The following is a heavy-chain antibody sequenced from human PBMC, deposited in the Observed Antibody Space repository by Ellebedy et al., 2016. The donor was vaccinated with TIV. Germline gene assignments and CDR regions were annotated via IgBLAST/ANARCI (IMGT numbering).Heavy chain of an antibody. J-gene: IGHJ4*02. CDR2: TYGGNT. CDR1: GFTVSSNY. Sequence: GESLKISCSASGFTVSSNYMSWVRQAPGKGLEWVSVTYGGNTDYADSVKGRFIISRDYNKNTLYLQMNSLRVEDTAVYYCARDQNLWGQGTLVTVSS. V-gene: IGHV3-53*01. CDR3: ARDQNL.